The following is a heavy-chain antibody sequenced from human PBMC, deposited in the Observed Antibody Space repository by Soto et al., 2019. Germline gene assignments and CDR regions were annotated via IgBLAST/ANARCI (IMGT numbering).Heavy chain of an antibody. CDR2: IIPMTGTP. D-gene: IGHD2-2*01. CDR1: GGIFSSFS. V-gene: IGHV1-69*01. CDR3: ARGPILPGATSWLDP. Sequence: QVQLVQSGAEVKTPGSSVEVSCKASGGIFSSFSITWVRQVPGHGLEWMGGIIPMTGTPNYAEKFQGRLTLTADGSTGTACLVLSSLKSEDTAVDYCARGPILPGATSWLDPWGQGTVVIVSS. J-gene: IGHJ5*02.